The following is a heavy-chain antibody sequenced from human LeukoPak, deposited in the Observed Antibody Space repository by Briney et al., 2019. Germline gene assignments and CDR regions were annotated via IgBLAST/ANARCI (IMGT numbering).Heavy chain of an antibody. D-gene: IGHD6-19*01. CDR2: IKQDGNDK. V-gene: IGHV3-7*01. Sequence: GGSLRLSCAASGFTFSTYWMSWVRQAPGKGLEWVVNIKQDGNDKYYVDSVKGRFTISRDNAKSSLYLQMNSLRAEDTAVYYCARLPAPSGWFYFDPWGQGTLVTVSS. CDR3: ARLPAPSGWFYFDP. CDR1: GFTFSTYW. J-gene: IGHJ5*02.